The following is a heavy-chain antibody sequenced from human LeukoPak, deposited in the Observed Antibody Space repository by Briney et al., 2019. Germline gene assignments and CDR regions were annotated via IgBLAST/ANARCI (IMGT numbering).Heavy chain of an antibody. CDR3: AKDRGPYCTNGECYDYFYYGMDV. CDR1: GFTFSRYG. D-gene: IGHD2-8*01. CDR2: LSYDGSNK. J-gene: IGHJ6*02. V-gene: IGHV3-30*18. Sequence: GRSLRLSCTASGFTFSRYGMHWVRQAPGKGPEWVAVLSYDGSNKYYADSVKGRFTISRDNSKNTLYLQMNSLGPEDTAVYYCAKDRGPYCTNGECYDYFYYGMDVWGQGTTVTVSS.